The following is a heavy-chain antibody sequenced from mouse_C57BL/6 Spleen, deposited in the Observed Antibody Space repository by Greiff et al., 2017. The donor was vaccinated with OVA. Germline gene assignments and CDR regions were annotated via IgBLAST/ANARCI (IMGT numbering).Heavy chain of an antibody. J-gene: IGHJ1*03. D-gene: IGHD1-1*01. CDR2: IHPNSGST. CDR3: ANLYYGSLTDV. CDR1: GYTFTSYW. V-gene: IGHV1-64*01. Sequence: QVQLQQSGAELVKPGASVKLSCKASGYTFTSYWMHWVKQRPGQGLEWIGMIHPNSGSTNYNEKFKSKATLTVDKSSSTAYMQLSSLTSEDSAVYYCANLYYGSLTDVWGTGTTVTVSS.